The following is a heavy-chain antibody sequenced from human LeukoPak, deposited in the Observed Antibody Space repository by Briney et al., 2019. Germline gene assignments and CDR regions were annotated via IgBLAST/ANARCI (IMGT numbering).Heavy chain of an antibody. D-gene: IGHD1-26*01. J-gene: IGHJ4*02. V-gene: IGHV3-7*05. CDR1: GFTFSTYW. Sequence: GGSLRLSCAASGFTFSTYWMNWVRQAPGKGLEWVANIKQDGTGKYYVDSVKGRFTISRDNANNSLYLQMNSLRAEDTAVYYCARGYYPPEYWGPGTLVTVSS. CDR3: ARGYYPPEY. CDR2: IKQDGTGK.